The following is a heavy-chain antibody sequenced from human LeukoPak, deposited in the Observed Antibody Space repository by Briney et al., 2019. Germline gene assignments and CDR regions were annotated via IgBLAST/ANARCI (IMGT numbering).Heavy chain of an antibody. Sequence: GGSLRLSCAASGFTFSSYSMNWVRQAPGKGLEWVSYISSSSSTIYYADSVKGRFTISRDNAKNSLYLQMTSLRADDTAMYYCARAQGYSFGYGLGAFDIWGQGTMVTVSS. CDR2: ISSSSSTI. CDR3: ARAQGYSFGYGLGAFDI. CDR1: GFTFSSYS. V-gene: IGHV3-48*04. D-gene: IGHD5-18*01. J-gene: IGHJ3*02.